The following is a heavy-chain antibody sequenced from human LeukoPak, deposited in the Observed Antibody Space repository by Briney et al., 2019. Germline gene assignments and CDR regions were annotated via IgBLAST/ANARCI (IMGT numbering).Heavy chain of an antibody. CDR3: ARRSGTYHAFDI. D-gene: IGHD1-26*01. Sequence: PSETLSLTCTVSGGSISSNGYYWGWIRQPPGKGLEWIGSFYYTGSTFYSPSLKSRVTISVDTSKSQFSLKLSSVTAADTAVYYCARRSGTYHAFDIWGQGTMVTVSS. V-gene: IGHV4-39*01. CDR1: GGSISSNGYY. CDR2: FYYTGST. J-gene: IGHJ3*02.